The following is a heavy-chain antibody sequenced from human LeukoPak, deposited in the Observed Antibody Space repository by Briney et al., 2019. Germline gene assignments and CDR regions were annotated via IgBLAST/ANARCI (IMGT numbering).Heavy chain of an antibody. D-gene: IGHD1-1*01. CDR1: GFTFTNAW. V-gene: IGHV3-15*01. Sequence: GGSLRLSCAASGFTFTNAWMSWVRQAPGKGLEWVGRLKSKADGGTADYAAPVKGRFTISRDDSKDTLYLQMNSLETEDTAVYYCTTGIRTTTNYNWFDPWGQGTLVTVSS. CDR3: TTGIRTTTNYNWFDP. CDR2: LKSKADGGTA. J-gene: IGHJ5*02.